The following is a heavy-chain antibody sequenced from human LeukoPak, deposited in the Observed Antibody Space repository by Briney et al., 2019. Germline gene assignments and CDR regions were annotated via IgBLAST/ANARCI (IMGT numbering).Heavy chain of an antibody. CDR3: ARDEDIVVVPAASNWFDP. J-gene: IGHJ5*02. D-gene: IGHD2-2*01. V-gene: IGHV1-2*02. Sequence: ASVKVSCXASGYTFTGYYMHWVRQAPGQRLEWMGWINPNSGGTNYAQKFQGRVTMNRNTSISTAYMALSRMRSDDTAVYYCARDEDIVVVPAASNWFDPWGQGTLVTVSS. CDR2: INPNSGGT. CDR1: GYTFTGYY.